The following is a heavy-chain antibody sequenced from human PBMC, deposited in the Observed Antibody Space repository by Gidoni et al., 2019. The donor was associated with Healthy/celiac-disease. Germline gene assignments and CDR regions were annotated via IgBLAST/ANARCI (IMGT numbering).Heavy chain of an antibody. J-gene: IGHJ3*02. D-gene: IGHD3-16*01. Sequence: QVQLQESGPGLVKPSETLSLTCTVSGGSISSYYWSWIRQPPGKGLEWIGYIYYSGSTNYNPSLKSRVTISVDTSKNQFSLKLSSVTAADTAVYYCARDMTRFYAFDIWGQGTMVTVSS. CDR2: IYYSGST. CDR1: GGSISSYY. V-gene: IGHV4-59*01. CDR3: ARDMTRFYAFDI.